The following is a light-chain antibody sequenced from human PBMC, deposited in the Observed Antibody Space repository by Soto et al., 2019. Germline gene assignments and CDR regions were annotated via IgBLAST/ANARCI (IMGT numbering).Light chain of an antibody. Sequence: EIVMTQSPGTLSLYPGERATLSCRASQSVSSNLAWYQQIPGQAPRRLIYGASTRATGIPARFSGRGSGTEFTLAISSLQSENFAVYSCQQYNDWPQTFGLGTKVEIK. CDR3: QQYNDWPQT. CDR2: GAS. V-gene: IGKV3-15*01. CDR1: QSVSSN. J-gene: IGKJ1*01.